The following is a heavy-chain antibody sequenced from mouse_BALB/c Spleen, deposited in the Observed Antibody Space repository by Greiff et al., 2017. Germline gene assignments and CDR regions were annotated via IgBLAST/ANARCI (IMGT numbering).Heavy chain of an antibody. CDR2: IRLKSNNYAT. CDR1: GFTFSNYW. J-gene: IGHJ1*01. Sequence: EVKMVESGGGLVQPGGSMKLSCVASGFTFSNYWMNWVRQSPEKGLEWVAEIRLKSNNYATHYAESVKGRFTISRDDSKSSVYLQMNNLRAEDTGIYYCTRGIYYGSRYFDVWGAGTTVTVSS. D-gene: IGHD1-1*01. V-gene: IGHV6-6*02. CDR3: TRGIYYGSRYFDV.